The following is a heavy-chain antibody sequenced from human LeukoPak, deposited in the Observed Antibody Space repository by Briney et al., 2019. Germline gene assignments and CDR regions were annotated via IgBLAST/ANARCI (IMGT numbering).Heavy chain of an antibody. J-gene: IGHJ6*03. CDR1: GFTVSSDY. V-gene: IGHV3-53*01. CDR2: IYSGGST. D-gene: IGHD4-17*01. CDR3: ARLPATVTTKGYYYYYYMDV. Sequence: PGGSLRLSCAVSGFTVSSDYMSWVRQAPGKGLEWVSVIYSGGSTYYADSVKGRFTISRDNSKNTLYLQMNSLRAEDTAVYYCARLPATVTTKGYYYYYYMDVWGNGTTVTVSS.